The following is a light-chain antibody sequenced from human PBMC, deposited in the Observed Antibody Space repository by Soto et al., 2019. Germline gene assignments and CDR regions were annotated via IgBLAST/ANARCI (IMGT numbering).Light chain of an antibody. Sequence: QSALTQPASVSGSPGQSITISCTGTSSDVGGYNYVSWYQQHPGKAPKLMIYEVSNRPSGVSNRFSGSKSGNTASLTISGLQTEDEADYYCCAYAGSRTFVLGGGTKLTVL. CDR2: EVS. CDR1: SSDVGGYNY. V-gene: IGLV2-14*01. CDR3: CAYAGSRTFV. J-gene: IGLJ2*01.